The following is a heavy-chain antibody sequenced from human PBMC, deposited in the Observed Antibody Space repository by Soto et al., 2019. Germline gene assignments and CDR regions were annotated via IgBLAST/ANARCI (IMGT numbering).Heavy chain of an antibody. J-gene: IGHJ6*02. CDR1: GYSFTSYW. D-gene: IGHD2-15*01. CDR2: IYPGDSDT. CDR3: ARHRYCSGGSCRSYYYGMDV. V-gene: IGHV5-51*01. Sequence: PGESLKISCKGSGYSFTSYWIGWVRQMPGKGLEWMGIIYPGDSDTRYSPSFQGQVTISADKSISTAYLQWSSLKASDTAMYYCARHRYCSGGSCRSYYYGMDVWGQGTTVTVSS.